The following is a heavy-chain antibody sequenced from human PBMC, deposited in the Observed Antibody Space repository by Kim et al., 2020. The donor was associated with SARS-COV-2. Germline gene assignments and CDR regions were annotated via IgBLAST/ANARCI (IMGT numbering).Heavy chain of an antibody. CDR1: GFTVRSFF. D-gene: IGHD3-10*01. Sequence: GGSLRLSCAASGFTVRSFFMTWVRQAPGKGLEWVSVIYTGGSTYYADSVKGRFTISRDNSKNTLYLQVNSLRAEDTAVYYCARGMISLGDYFDYWGQGTLVTVSS. J-gene: IGHJ4*02. V-gene: IGHV3-53*01. CDR2: IYTGGST. CDR3: ARGMISLGDYFDY.